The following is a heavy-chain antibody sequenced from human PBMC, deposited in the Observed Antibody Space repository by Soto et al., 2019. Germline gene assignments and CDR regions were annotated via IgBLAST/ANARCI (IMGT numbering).Heavy chain of an antibody. J-gene: IGHJ4*02. CDR2: INHSGST. D-gene: IGHD3-22*01. CDR3: ARTHYYDSSGYFIGRYYFDY. Sequence: KASETLSLTCAVYGGSFSGYYWSWIRQPPGKGLEWIGEINHSGSTNYNPSLKSRVTISVDTSKNQFSLKLSSVTAADTAVYYCARTHYYDSSGYFIGRYYFDYWGQGTLVTVSS. CDR1: GGSFSGYY. V-gene: IGHV4-34*01.